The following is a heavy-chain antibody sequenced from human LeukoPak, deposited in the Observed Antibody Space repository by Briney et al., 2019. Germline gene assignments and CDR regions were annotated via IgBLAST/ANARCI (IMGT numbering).Heavy chain of an antibody. Sequence: GASVKVSCKASGYTFTSYGISWVRQAPGQGLEWMGWISGTGGNTDYAEKFQGRVTLTTDTSTSTAYMELRSLRSDDTAVYYCARSQCSGSTSCYWLFHFGPWGQGTLVTVSS. J-gene: IGHJ5*02. D-gene: IGHD2-2*01. CDR1: GYTFTSYG. CDR3: ARSQCSGSTSCYWLFHFGP. V-gene: IGHV1-18*01. CDR2: ISGTGGNT.